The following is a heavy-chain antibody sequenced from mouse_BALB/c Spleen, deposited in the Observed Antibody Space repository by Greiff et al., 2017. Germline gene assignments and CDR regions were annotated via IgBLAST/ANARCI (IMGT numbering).Heavy chain of an antibody. CDR1: GFTFSDYY. CDR2: ISDGGSYT. V-gene: IGHV5-4*02. Sequence: EVQLVESGGGLVKPGGSLKLSCAASGFTFSDYYMYWVRQTPEKRLEWVATISDGGSYTYYPDSVKGRFTISRDNAKNNLYLQMSSLKSEDTAMYYCAREGGNYFDYWGQGTTLTVSS. J-gene: IGHJ2*01. CDR3: AREGGNYFDY.